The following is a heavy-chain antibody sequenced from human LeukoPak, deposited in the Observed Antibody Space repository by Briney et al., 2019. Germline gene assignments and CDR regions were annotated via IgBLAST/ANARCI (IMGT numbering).Heavy chain of an antibody. CDR2: IDPSDSYT. CDR1: GYSLTSYW. CDR3: ARARGDHYSFDY. J-gene: IGHJ4*02. Sequence: GESLKISCKGYGYSLTSYWIIWVRQMPGKGLEWMGRIDPSDSYTNYSPSLQGHVTISADKSISAAYLQWSNLKASDTAMYYCARARGDHYSFDYWGQGTPVTVSS. D-gene: IGHD3-10*01. V-gene: IGHV5-10-1*01.